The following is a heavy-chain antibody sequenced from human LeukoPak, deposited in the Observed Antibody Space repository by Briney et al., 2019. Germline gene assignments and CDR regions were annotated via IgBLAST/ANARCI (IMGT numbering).Heavy chain of an antibody. CDR2: ITAGDGDT. CDR1: GYTFTSYD. J-gene: IGHJ4*02. CDR3: AKEGLRVGAPRNYFDY. Sequence: LGASVKVSCKASGYTFTSYDINWVRQAPGHRLEWMGWITAGDGDTKYSEDLQGRVTITSDTSATTTYIELSSLTSEDMAVYYCAKEGLRVGAPRNYFDYWGQGTLVTVSS. V-gene: IGHV1-3*03. D-gene: IGHD1-26*01.